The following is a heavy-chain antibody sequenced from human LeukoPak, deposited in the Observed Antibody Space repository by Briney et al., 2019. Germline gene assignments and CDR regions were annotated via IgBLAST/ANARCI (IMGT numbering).Heavy chain of an antibody. V-gene: IGHV4-39*07. D-gene: IGHD6-19*01. J-gene: IGHJ4*02. CDR2: MYYSGST. Sequence: SETLSLTCTVSGDSISSSGCYWAWLRQPPGKGLEWIGSMYYSGSTYYNPSLKSRVTISINTSKNQFSLKLSSVTAADTAVYYCARAGGSGLIDYWGQGTLVTVSS. CDR3: ARAGGSGLIDY. CDR1: GDSISSSGCY.